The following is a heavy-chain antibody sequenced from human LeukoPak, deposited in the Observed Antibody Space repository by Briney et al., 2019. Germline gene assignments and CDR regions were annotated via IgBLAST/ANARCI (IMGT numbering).Heavy chain of an antibody. CDR3: ARNTVTNNFDY. V-gene: IGHV1-69*05. CDR2: IIPIFGTA. D-gene: IGHD4-17*01. Sequence: ASVKVSCKXSGGTFSSYAISWVRQAPGQGLEWMGGIIPIFGTANYSQKFQGRVTITTDESASTAYMELSSLRSEDTAVYYCARNTVTNNFDYWGQGTLVTVSS. J-gene: IGHJ4*02. CDR1: GGTFSSYA.